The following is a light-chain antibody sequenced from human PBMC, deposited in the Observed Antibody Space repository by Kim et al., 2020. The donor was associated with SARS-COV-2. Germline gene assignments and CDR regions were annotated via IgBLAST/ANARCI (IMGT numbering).Light chain of an antibody. CDR1: QSVSSSF. CDR3: QHFGGSSYT. CDR2: DAS. V-gene: IGKV3-20*01. Sequence: EIVLTQSPGTLSLSPGETATLSCRASQSVSSSFLAWYQKRPGQAPTLLIYDASTGATGIPDRFSGGGSGTDFTLTISRLEPEDFAVCFCQHFGGSSYTFGQGTKLEI. J-gene: IGKJ2*01.